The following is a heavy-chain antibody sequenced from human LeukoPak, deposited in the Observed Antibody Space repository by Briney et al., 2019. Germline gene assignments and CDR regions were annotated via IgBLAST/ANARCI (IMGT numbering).Heavy chain of an antibody. Sequence: PGGSLRLSCAASGFTFSSYSMNWVRQAPGKGLEWVSSISSSSSYIYYADSVKGRFTISRDNAKNSLYLQMNSLRAEDTAVYYCARDFDYYGSGSYYQFDPWGQGTLVTVSS. J-gene: IGHJ5*02. D-gene: IGHD3-10*01. CDR1: GFTFSSYS. CDR2: ISSSSSYI. V-gene: IGHV3-21*01. CDR3: ARDFDYYGSGSYYQFDP.